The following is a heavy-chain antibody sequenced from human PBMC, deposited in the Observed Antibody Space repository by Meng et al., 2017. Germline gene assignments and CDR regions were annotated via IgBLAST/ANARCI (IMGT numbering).Heavy chain of an antibody. CDR1: GGTFSSDT. J-gene: IGHJ2*01. Sequence: VQMVQAGAEVKKPGASVKVACKASGGTFSSDTISWVRQAPGQGLEWMVRIIPILGIANYAQKFQGRVTITADKSTSTAYMELSSLRSEDTAVYYCARSKDGYNYWYFDLWGRGTLVTVSS. D-gene: IGHD5-24*01. V-gene: IGHV1-69*02. CDR3: ARSKDGYNYWYFDL. CDR2: IIPILGIA.